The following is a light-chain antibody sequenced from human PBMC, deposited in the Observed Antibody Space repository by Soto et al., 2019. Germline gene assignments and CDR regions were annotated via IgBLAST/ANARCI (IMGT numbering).Light chain of an antibody. Sequence: DIQMTQSPSSLSASVGDRVTIACRTSQNIATYLNWYQQKPGKAPKLLIHTSSSLQSGVPSRFSGSGSGTEFTLTISSLQPEDFATYYCQQSYNTPPWTFGQGTKVEIK. V-gene: IGKV1-39*01. CDR3: QQSYNTPPWT. CDR2: TSS. J-gene: IGKJ1*01. CDR1: QNIATY.